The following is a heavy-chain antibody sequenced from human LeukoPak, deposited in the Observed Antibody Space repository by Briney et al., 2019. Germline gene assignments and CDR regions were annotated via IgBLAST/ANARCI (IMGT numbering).Heavy chain of an antibody. J-gene: IGHJ4*02. D-gene: IGHD1-26*01. V-gene: IGHV1-18*01. Sequence: ASVKVSCKASGYTFTSYDINWVRQAPGQGLEWMGWISAYNGNTNYAQKLQGRVTMTTDTSTSTAYMELRSLRSDDTAVYYCARAGIVGATKGQFDFDYWGQGTLVTVSS. CDR1: GYTFTSYD. CDR2: ISAYNGNT. CDR3: ARAGIVGATKGQFDFDY.